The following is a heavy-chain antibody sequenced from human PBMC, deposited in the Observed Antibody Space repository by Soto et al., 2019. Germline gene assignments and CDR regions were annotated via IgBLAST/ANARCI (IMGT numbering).Heavy chain of an antibody. CDR1: GGSIGYYY. CDR3: ARCYGSGSCYNGLFDY. CDR2: IYYSGST. J-gene: IGHJ4*02. D-gene: IGHD3-10*01. Sequence: SETLSLTCTVSGGSIGYYYWSWIRQPPGKGLEWIGYIYYSGSTSYNPSLKSRVTISVDTSKNQFSLNLSSLTAADTAVYYCARCYGSGSCYNGLFDYWGQGTLVTVSS. V-gene: IGHV4-59*01.